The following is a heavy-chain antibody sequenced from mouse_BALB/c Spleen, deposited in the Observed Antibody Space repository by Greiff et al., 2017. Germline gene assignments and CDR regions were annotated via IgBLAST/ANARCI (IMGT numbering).Heavy chain of an antibody. D-gene: IGHD1-1*01. CDR1: GFSLTGYG. V-gene: IGHV2-6-7*01. Sequence: QVQLKESGPGLVAPSQSLSITCTVSGFSLTGYGVNWVRQPPGKGLEWLGMIWGDGSTDYNSAPKSRLSISKDNSKSQVFLKMNSLQTDDTARYYCARENYYYGSSTWFAYWGQGTLVTVSA. CDR3: ARENYYYGSSTWFAY. CDR2: IWGDGST. J-gene: IGHJ3*01.